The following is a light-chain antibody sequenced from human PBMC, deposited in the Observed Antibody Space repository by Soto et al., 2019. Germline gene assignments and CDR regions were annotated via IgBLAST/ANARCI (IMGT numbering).Light chain of an antibody. Sequence: EIVLPQSPGTLSFSPGERATLSCRASQSVSSSYLAWYQQKPGQAPRLLICGASSRATGIPDRFSGSGSGTNFTLTISRLEPEDFAVYYCQQYGSPITFGQGTRLEIK. CDR2: GAS. CDR3: QQYGSPIT. CDR1: QSVSSSY. V-gene: IGKV3-20*01. J-gene: IGKJ5*01.